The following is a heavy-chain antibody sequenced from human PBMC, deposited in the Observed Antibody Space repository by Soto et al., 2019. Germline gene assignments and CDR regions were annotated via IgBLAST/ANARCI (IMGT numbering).Heavy chain of an antibody. CDR2: IIPIFGTA. D-gene: IGHD2-21*01. CDR3: ARVDWYYYGMDV. CDR1: GGTFSSYA. Sequence: SVKVSCKASGGTFSSYAISWVRQAPGQGLEWMGGIIPIFGTANYAQKFQGRVTITADESTSTAYMELSSLRSEDTAVYYCARVDWYYYGMDVWGQGTTVTVSS. J-gene: IGHJ6*02. V-gene: IGHV1-69*13.